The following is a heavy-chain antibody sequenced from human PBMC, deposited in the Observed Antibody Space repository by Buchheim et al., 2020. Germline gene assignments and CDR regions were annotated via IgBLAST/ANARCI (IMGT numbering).Heavy chain of an antibody. D-gene: IGHD3-10*01. J-gene: IGHJ4*02. CDR3: ARDPYYTNYFDY. V-gene: IGHV3-33*01. CDR1: GFTFSSYG. Sequence: QVQLVESGGGVVQPGRSLRLSCAASGFTFSSYGMHWVRQAPGKGLEWVADIWYDGSNKYYADSVKGRFTISRDNSKNTLYLQMNSLRAEDTAVYYCARDPYYTNYFDYWGQGTL. CDR2: IWYDGSNK.